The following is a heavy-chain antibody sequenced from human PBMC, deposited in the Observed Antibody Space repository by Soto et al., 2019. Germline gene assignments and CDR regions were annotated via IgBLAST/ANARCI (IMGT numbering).Heavy chain of an antibody. V-gene: IGHV3-23*01. J-gene: IGHJ4*02. CDR1: GFSFGNSP. Sequence: VQLLESGGGFVQPGGSLKLSCVASGFSFGNSPMSWVRQAPGRGLEWVSAITEAGGGIYYATSVKGRFVVSRDNSKNTLYLQMNSLRAEDTAVYYCALAGYDSNYYAVTPLSAGHFWGQGTLVTVSS. CDR2: ITEAGGGI. D-gene: IGHD4-4*01. CDR3: ALAGYDSNYYAVTPLSAGHF.